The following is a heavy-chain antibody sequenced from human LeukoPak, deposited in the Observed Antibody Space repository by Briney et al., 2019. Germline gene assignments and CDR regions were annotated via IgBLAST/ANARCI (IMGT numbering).Heavy chain of an antibody. J-gene: IGHJ4*02. V-gene: IGHV4-4*07. CDR2: IHSSGST. Sequence: WETLSLTCTASGGTISSYYWSWIRQPAGKGLEWIGRIHSSGSTNYNPSLKSRVTMSIDTSKNQFSLKLSSVTAADTAVYYCARGGSGYEKDWGQGTLVTVSS. CDR3: ARGGSGYEKD. D-gene: IGHD5-12*01. CDR1: GGTISSYY.